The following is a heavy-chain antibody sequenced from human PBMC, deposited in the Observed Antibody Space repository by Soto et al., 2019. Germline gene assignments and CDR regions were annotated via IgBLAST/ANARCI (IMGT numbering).Heavy chain of an antibody. Sequence: PGGSLRLSCAASGFTFNTYGMHWVRQAPGKGLEWVAAISYDGINKYYVDSVKGRFTISRDNSKNTVVLQMNSLRAEDTALYYCAKFDGYFYYGMDVWGQGTPVTVSS. CDR3: AKFDGYFYYGMDV. CDR2: ISYDGINK. V-gene: IGHV3-30*18. J-gene: IGHJ6*02. CDR1: GFTFNTYG.